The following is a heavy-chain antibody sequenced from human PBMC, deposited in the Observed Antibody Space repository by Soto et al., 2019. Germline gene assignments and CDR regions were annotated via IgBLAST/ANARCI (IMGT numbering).Heavy chain of an antibody. V-gene: IGHV1-69*13. CDR3: ARDRTSEWYYDILTGYYPHGATFDY. CDR1: GGTFSSYA. D-gene: IGHD3-9*01. J-gene: IGHJ4*02. Sequence: SVKVSCKASGGTFSSYAISWVRQAPGQGLEWMGGIIPIFGTANYAQKLQGRVTITADESTSTAYMELSSLRSEDTAVYYCARDRTSEWYYDILTGYYPHGATFDYWGQGTLVTVSS. CDR2: IIPIFGTA.